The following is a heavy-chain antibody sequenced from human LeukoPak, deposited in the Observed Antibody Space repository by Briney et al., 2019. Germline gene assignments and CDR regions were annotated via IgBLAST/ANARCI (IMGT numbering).Heavy chain of an antibody. CDR1: GFTFSSYA. D-gene: IGHD3-9*01. V-gene: IGHV3-23*01. Sequence: GGSPRLSCAASGFTFSSYAMSWVRQAPGKGLEWVSAISGSGGSTYYADSVKGRFTISRDNSKNTLYLQMNSLRAEDTAVYYCAKTLRYFDWPPEGDYWGQGTLVTVSS. CDR2: ISGSGGST. J-gene: IGHJ4*02. CDR3: AKTLRYFDWPPEGDY.